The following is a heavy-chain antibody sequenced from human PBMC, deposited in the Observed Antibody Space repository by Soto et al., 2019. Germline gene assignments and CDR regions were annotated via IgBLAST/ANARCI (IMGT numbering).Heavy chain of an antibody. J-gene: IGHJ6*02. V-gene: IGHV1-18*01. CDR1: GYSFTTYG. Sequence: QVQLVQSRGEVKKPGASVKVSCKTSGYSFTTYGISWVRQAPGQGLEWMGWISGYNGNTNYAQKLKGRLTXTXXXSXRTAYMELRSLTSDDTAVYYCAREGPAPYYYYGMDVWGQGSTVTVSS. CDR3: AREGPAPYYYYGMDV. CDR2: ISGYNGNT.